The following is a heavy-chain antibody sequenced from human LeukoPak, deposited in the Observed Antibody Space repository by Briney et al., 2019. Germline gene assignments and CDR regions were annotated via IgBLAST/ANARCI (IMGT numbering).Heavy chain of an antibody. Sequence: GGSLRLSCAASGFTFSSYGMHWVRQAPGKGLEWVAFIRYDGSNKYYADSVKGRFTISRDNSKNTLYLQMNSLRAEDTAVYYCGVVAGGPEYFDLWGRGTLVTVSS. CDR2: IRYDGSNK. J-gene: IGHJ2*01. CDR1: GFTFSSYG. CDR3: GVVAGGPEYFDL. D-gene: IGHD6-19*01. V-gene: IGHV3-30*02.